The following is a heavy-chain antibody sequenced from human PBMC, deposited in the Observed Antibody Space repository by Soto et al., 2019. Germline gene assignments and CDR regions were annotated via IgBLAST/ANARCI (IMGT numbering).Heavy chain of an antibody. CDR2: ISTSGSTI. J-gene: IGHJ4*02. D-gene: IGHD3-10*01. CDR1: GFTFSSYE. CDR3: VREVRRDFDY. Sequence: GGSLRLSCAASGFTFSSYEMNWVRQAPGKGLEWISYISTSGSTIFYADSVKGRFTISRDNAKNSLFLQMNSLRAEDKAVYYCVREVRRDFDYWGQGTPVTVSS. V-gene: IGHV3-48*03.